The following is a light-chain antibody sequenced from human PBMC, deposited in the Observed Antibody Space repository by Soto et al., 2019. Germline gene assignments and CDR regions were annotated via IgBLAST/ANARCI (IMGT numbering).Light chain of an antibody. V-gene: IGKV1-5*01. CDR3: QQYNSYSFT. CDR2: DAS. J-gene: IGKJ3*01. CDR1: QSISSW. Sequence: DIQMTQSPSTLSASVGDRVTITCRASQSISSWLAWYQQEPGKAPKLLIYDASSLESGVPSRFSGSGSGTEFTLTISCLQPDDFATSFCQQYNSYSFTFGPGTKVDIK.